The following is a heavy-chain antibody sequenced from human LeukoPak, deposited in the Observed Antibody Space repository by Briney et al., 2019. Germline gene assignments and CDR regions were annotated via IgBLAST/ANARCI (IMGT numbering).Heavy chain of an antibody. D-gene: IGHD2-2*01. CDR1: GFTFSGYG. Sequence: GGSLRLSCAASGFTFSGYGIHWVRQAPGKGLEWVAFIRYDGSNENYADSVKGRFTTSRDDSKNMVSLQMNSLRAEDTAVYYCAKDRPRCSTTTCYSYFDYWGQGTLVTVSS. J-gene: IGHJ4*02. V-gene: IGHV3-30*02. CDR3: AKDRPRCSTTTCYSYFDY. CDR2: IRYDGSNE.